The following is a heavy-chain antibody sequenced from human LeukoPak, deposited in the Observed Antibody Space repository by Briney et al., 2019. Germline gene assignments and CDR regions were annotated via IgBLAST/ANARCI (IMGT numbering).Heavy chain of an antibody. J-gene: IGHJ4*02. Sequence: GESLKISCKGSGYSINNYWIGWVRQMPGKGLEWMGIIYPADSDIRYSPSFQGQVTISADKSISTAYLQWSSLKASDTAMYYCARHGDSTSGFDYWGQGTLVTVSS. V-gene: IGHV5-51*01. CDR1: GYSINNYW. CDR3: ARHGDSTSGFDY. CDR2: IYPADSDI. D-gene: IGHD6-6*01.